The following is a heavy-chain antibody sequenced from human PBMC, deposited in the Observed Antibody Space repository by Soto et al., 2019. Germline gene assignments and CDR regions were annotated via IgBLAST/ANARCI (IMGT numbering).Heavy chain of an antibody. CDR3: ARGSSIAGLYSGMDV. J-gene: IGHJ6*02. V-gene: IGHV4-31*03. D-gene: IGHD6-6*01. CDR1: GGSISSGGYY. CDR2: NYYSGIT. Sequence: QVQLQESGPGLVKPSQTLSLTCTVSGGSISSGGYYWTWIRQHPGKGLEWIGYNYYSGITYYNPSLKSRVTISLDTFKNRFPLRLSSVTAADTAVYYCARGSSIAGLYSGMDVWGQGTTVTVPS.